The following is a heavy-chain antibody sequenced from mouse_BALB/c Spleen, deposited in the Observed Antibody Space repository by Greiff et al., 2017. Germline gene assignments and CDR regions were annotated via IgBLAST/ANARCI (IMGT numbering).Heavy chain of an antibody. Sequence: QVQLQQPGAELVKPGASVKLSCKASGYTFTSYWMHWVKQRPGQGLEWIGEIDPSDSYTNYNQKFKGKATLTVDKSSSTAYMQLSSLTSEDSAVYYCARITPAFDYWGQGTTLTVSS. V-gene: IGHV1-69*02. CDR3: ARITPAFDY. CDR1: GYTFTSYW. J-gene: IGHJ2*01. CDR2: IDPSDSYT. D-gene: IGHD1-2*01.